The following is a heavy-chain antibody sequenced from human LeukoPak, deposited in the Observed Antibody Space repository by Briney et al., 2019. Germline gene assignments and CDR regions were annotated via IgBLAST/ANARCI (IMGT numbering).Heavy chain of an antibody. CDR2: ISWNSGTI. CDR3: AKDIAPNYGSVPPSFDY. CDR1: GFTFSSYA. V-gene: IGHV3-9*01. Sequence: GGSLRLSCAASGFTFSSYAMHWVRQAPGKGLEWVSGISWNSGTIGYADSVKGRFTISRDNAKNSLYLQMNSLRAEDTALYYCAKDIAPNYGSVPPSFDYWGQGTQVTVSS. J-gene: IGHJ4*02. D-gene: IGHD3-10*01.